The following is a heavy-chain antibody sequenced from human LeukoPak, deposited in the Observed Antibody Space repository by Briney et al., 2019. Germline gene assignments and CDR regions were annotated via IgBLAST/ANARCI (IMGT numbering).Heavy chain of an antibody. J-gene: IGHJ4*02. CDR3: ARDQRYCSSSSCPWEPFDY. CDR2: ISYAGSNR. Sequence: PGRSLRLSCAASGFTFSSYAMHWVRQAPGKGLEWVAVISYAGSNRYYADSVKGRFSSSRNNSKNTLYLQMNSLRPEDTAVYYCARDQRYCSSSSCPWEPFDYWGQGTLVTVSS. V-gene: IGHV3-30-3*01. D-gene: IGHD2-2*01. CDR1: GFTFSSYA.